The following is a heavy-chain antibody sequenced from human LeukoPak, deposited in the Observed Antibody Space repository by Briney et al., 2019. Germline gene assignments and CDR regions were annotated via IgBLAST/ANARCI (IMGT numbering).Heavy chain of an antibody. J-gene: IGHJ4*02. CDR3: ARATHGDYGGPFDY. CDR1: GGSISSSNW. D-gene: IGHD4-17*01. CDR2: IYHSGST. V-gene: IGHV4-4*02. Sequence: SETLSLTCAVSGGSISSSNWWSWVRQPPGKGLEWIGEIYHSGSTNYNPSLKSRVTISVDKSKNQFSLKLSSVTAADTAVYYCARATHGDYGGPFDYWGQGTLVTVSS.